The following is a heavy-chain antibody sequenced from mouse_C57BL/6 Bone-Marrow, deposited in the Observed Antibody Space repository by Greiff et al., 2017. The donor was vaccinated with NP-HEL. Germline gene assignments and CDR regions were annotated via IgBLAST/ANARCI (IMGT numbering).Heavy chain of an antibody. Sequence: QVHVKQSGAELVKPGASVKISCKASGYAFSSYWMNWVKQRPGKGLEWIGQIYPGDGDTNYNGKFKGKATLTADKSSSTAYMQLSSLTSEDSAVYFCARWGTTDYFDYWGQGTTLTVSS. CDR2: IYPGDGDT. CDR1: GYAFSSYW. D-gene: IGHD1-1*01. CDR3: ARWGTTDYFDY. J-gene: IGHJ2*01. V-gene: IGHV1-80*01.